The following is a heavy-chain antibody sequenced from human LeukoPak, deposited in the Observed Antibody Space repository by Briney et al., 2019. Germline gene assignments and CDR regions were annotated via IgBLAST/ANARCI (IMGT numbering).Heavy chain of an antibody. CDR2: IHYSGST. V-gene: IGHV4-31*11. D-gene: IGHD6-25*01. J-gene: IGHJ5*02. CDR1: GGSISSDYF. Sequence: SETLSLACAVSGGSISSDYFWIWIRQHPGKGLEWIGYIHYSGSTYSNPSLKSRVNMSVDTSKNQFSLKLRSVTDADTAVYYCARDANPIAAATYNWFDPWGQGTLVIVSS. CDR3: ARDANPIAAATYNWFDP.